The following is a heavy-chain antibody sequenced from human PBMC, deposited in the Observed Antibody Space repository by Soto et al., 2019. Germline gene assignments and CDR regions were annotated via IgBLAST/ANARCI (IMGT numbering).Heavy chain of an antibody. CDR1: GYSFTSYA. CDR2: INAGNGNT. CDR3: ARGLGIYYFDY. J-gene: IGHJ4*02. Sequence: QVQLVQSGAEVKKPGASVKVSCKASGYSFTSYAMDWVRHAPGQRLEWMGWINAGNGNTKYSQKFQGRVTITRDTSASTADMELSSLRSEDTAVYYCARGLGIYYFDYWGQGTLVTVSS. V-gene: IGHV1-3*01. D-gene: IGHD1-26*01.